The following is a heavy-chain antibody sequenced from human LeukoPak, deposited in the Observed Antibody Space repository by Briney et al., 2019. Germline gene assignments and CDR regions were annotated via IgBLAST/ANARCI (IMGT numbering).Heavy chain of an antibody. CDR2: IEGDGSER. CDR1: GFSFSSYW. Sequence: GVSLRLSCAASGFSFSSYWMSWVRQPPGKGLEWVANIEGDGSERNYMDSVKGRFTISRDNAKNSLHLQMNSLRAEDTAVYYCAAGVGWLIDYWGQGTLVTVSS. J-gene: IGHJ4*02. V-gene: IGHV3-7*03. CDR3: AAGVGWLIDY. D-gene: IGHD6-19*01.